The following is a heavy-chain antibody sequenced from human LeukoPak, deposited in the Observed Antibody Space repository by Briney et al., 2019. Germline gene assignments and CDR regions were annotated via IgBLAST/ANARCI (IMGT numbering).Heavy chain of an antibody. CDR2: IRSKAYGGTT. D-gene: IGHD3-9*01. CDR1: GFTFGDYA. CDR3: TRGDYDILTGQT. Sequence: GGSLRLSCTASGFTFGDYAMSWVRQAPGKGLEWVGFIRSKAYGGTTEYAASVKGRFTISRDDSKSIAYLQMSSLKTEDTAVYYCTRGDYDILTGQTWGQGTLVTVSS. V-gene: IGHV3-49*04. J-gene: IGHJ4*02.